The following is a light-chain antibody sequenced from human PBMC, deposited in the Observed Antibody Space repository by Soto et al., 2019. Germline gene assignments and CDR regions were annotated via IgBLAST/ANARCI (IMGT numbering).Light chain of an antibody. CDR2: GAT. J-gene: IGKJ3*01. V-gene: IGKV3-15*01. CDR3: QQYNNWPPEVT. CDR1: QSVGNY. Sequence: EIVMTQSPATLSVSPGESAALSCRASQSVGNYLAWYQQKPGQAPRLLIYGATTRATGIPARFSGSGSETDFTLTISSLQSEDFAVYYCQQYNNWPPEVTFGPGTEVDSK.